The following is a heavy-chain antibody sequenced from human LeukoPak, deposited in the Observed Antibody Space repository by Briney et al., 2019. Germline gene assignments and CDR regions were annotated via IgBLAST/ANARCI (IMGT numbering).Heavy chain of an antibody. D-gene: IGHD2-21*02. CDR2: ISAYNGNT. Sequence: GASVKVSCKASGYTFTSYGISLVRQAPGQGLEWMGWISAYNGNTNYAQKLQGRVTMTTDTSTSTAYMELRSLRSDDTAVYYCARDRDGVVVTAMRYWGQGTLVTVSS. J-gene: IGHJ4*02. V-gene: IGHV1-18*01. CDR3: ARDRDGVVVTAMRY. CDR1: GYTFTSYG.